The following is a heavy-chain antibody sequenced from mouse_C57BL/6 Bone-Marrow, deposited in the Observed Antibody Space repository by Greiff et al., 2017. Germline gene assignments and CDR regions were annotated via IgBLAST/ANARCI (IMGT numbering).Heavy chain of an antibody. CDR3: ARDGGDY. Sequence: QVQLQQPGAELVKPGASVKLSCKASCYTFTSYWMHWVKPRPGQGLEWIGMIPPNSGSTNYNEKFKSKATLTVDKSSSPAYMQLSSLSSEDSAVYYCARDGGDYWGQGTSVTVSS. CDR2: IPPNSGST. CDR1: CYTFTSYW. V-gene: IGHV1-64*01. J-gene: IGHJ4*01.